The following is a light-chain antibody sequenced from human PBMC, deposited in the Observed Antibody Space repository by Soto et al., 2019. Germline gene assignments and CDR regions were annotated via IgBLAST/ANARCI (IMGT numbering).Light chain of an antibody. CDR2: EAT. V-gene: IGLV2-23*01. Sequence: QSVLTQPASVSGSPGQSITVSCTGTKNNLGSYDLVSWYQKYPDKAPTLLIYEATKRPSGISDRFSGSKSSFTASLTISGLRAEDEADYYCCSLEGSNALVVFGGGTKLTVL. CDR1: KNNLGSYDL. J-gene: IGLJ2*01. CDR3: CSLEGSNALVV.